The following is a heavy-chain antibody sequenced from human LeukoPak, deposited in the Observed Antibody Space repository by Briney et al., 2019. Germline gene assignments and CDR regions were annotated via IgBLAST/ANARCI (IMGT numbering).Heavy chain of an antibody. J-gene: IGHJ4*02. D-gene: IGHD6-13*01. CDR1: GFTFSAYA. V-gene: IGHV3-23*01. CDR3: AKQSAGSAAWYSLHYDF. Sequence: GGSLRLSCAASGFTFSAYAMTWVRQAPGRGLEWVSSVDGGGGGTYYADSVKGRFTISRDNSKDTLYLQMNGLRAEDTAVYFCAKQSAGSAAWYSLHYDFWGQGTLVTVSS. CDR2: VDGGGGGT.